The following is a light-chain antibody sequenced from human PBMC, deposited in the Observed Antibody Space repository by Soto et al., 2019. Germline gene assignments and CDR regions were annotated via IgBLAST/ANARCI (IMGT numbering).Light chain of an antibody. Sequence: EIVLTQTPATLSLSPGERATLSCSASQSVGFYLGWYQQRPGQAPRLLIYDASNRAAGIPARFSGSGSGTDFTLTISSLEHEDVAIYHCQYRNTWPAAFGQGTRLEIK. CDR2: DAS. J-gene: IGKJ5*01. CDR3: QYRNTWPAA. V-gene: IGKV3-11*01. CDR1: QSVGFY.